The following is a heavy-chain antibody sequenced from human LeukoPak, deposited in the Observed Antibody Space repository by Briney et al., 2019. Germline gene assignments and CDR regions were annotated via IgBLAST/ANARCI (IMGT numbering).Heavy chain of an antibody. CDR3: ARRYDFSSGWFPHWSDP. D-gene: IGHD6-19*01. CDR1: GYSISSGYY. CDR2: IYHSGST. V-gene: IGHV4-38-2*01. J-gene: IGHJ5*02. Sequence: SETLSLTCAVSGYSISSGYYWGWIRQPPGKGLEWIGSIYHSGSTYYNPSLKSRVTISVDTSKNQFSLKLSSVTAADTAVYYCARRYDFSSGWFPHWSDPWGQGILVTVSS.